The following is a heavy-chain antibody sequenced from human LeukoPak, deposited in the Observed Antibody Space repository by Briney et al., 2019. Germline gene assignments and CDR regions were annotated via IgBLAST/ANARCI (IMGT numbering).Heavy chain of an antibody. CDR1: GFTFSSYE. Sequence: SGGSLRLSCVASGFTFSSYEMNWVRQAPGKGLEWVSYISSSGSTIYYADSVKGRFTISRDNAKNSLYLQMNSLRAEDTAVYYCAREGVGRYYYYYYMDVWGKGTTVTISS. V-gene: IGHV3-48*03. J-gene: IGHJ6*03. CDR2: ISSSGSTI. D-gene: IGHD2-8*01. CDR3: AREGVGRYYYYYYMDV.